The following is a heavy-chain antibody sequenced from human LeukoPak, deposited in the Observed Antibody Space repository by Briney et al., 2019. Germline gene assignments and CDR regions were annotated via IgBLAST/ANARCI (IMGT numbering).Heavy chain of an antibody. D-gene: IGHD2-2*01. Sequence: GESLKISCMGSGYCFTSYWTGWGRQMPGEGVERMGLIFLGDSDTRYSPSLQGAVTTSADKSISTAYLQWSSLKASDTAMYSCAGYCSSTSCYDDAFDIWGQGTMVTGSS. V-gene: IGHV5-51*02. CDR3: AGYCSSTSCYDDAFDI. CDR1: GYCFTSYW. J-gene: IGHJ3*02. CDR2: IFLGDSDT.